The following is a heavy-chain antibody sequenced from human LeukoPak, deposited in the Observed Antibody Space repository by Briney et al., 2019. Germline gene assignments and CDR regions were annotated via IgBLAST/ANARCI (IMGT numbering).Heavy chain of an antibody. J-gene: IGHJ4*02. CDR2: IYYSGST. CDR3: ARHHYYDSSGYRDY. Sequence: PSETLSLTCTVSGGSISSYYWSWIRQPPGKGLEWIGYIYYSGSTNYNPSLKCRVTISVDTSKNQFSLKLSSVTAADTAVYYCARHHYYDSSGYRDYWGQGTLVTVSS. V-gene: IGHV4-59*01. CDR1: GGSISSYY. D-gene: IGHD3-22*01.